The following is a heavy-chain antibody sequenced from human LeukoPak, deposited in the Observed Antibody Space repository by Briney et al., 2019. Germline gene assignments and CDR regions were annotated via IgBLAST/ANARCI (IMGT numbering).Heavy chain of an antibody. CDR2: MSGSGSTV. J-gene: IGHJ5*02. Sequence: GGSLRLSCAASGFTFSDYYMSWIRQAPGKGLEWVSYMSGSGSTVYYADSVKGRFTISRDNAGTSLYLQMNSLRVEDTGVYYCARGDPHADLWGQGTLVTVSS. CDR1: GFTFSDYY. CDR3: ARGDPHADL. V-gene: IGHV3-11*04.